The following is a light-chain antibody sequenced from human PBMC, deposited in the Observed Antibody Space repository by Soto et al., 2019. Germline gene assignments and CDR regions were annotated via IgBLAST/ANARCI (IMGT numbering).Light chain of an antibody. CDR3: QSYDSSIWV. V-gene: IGLV6-57*03. CDR1: SGSIASNY. CDR2: EDN. Sequence: NFMLTQPHSVSESPGKRVTISCTRSSGSIASNYVQWYQQRPGSAPTTVIYEDNQRPSGVPDRFSGSIDSSSNSASLTISGLKTEDEADYYCQSYDSSIWVFGGGTKVTVL. J-gene: IGLJ3*02.